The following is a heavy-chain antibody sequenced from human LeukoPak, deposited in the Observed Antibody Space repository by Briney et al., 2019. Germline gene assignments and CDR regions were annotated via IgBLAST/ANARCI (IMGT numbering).Heavy chain of an antibody. CDR2: ISSSSSTI. Sequence: GGSLRLPCAASGFTFSSYSMNWVRQAPGKGLEWVSYISSSSSTIYYADSVKGRFTISRDNAKNSLYLQMNSLRAEDTAVYYCARVASSGYYDAFDIWGQGTMVTVSS. CDR3: ARVASSGYYDAFDI. D-gene: IGHD3-22*01. J-gene: IGHJ3*02. V-gene: IGHV3-48*01. CDR1: GFTFSSYS.